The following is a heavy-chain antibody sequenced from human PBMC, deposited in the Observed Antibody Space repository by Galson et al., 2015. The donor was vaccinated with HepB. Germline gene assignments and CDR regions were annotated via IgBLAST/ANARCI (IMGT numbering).Heavy chain of an antibody. CDR3: ARPWMTTVTTIAFDY. CDR1: GFTFSTYS. Sequence: SLRLSCAASGFTFSTYSMNWVRQAPGKGLEWVSYISSSSSPIYYADSVKGRFTISRDNAKNSLYLQMNSLRDEDTAVYYCARPWMTTVTTIAFDYWGQGTLVTVSS. V-gene: IGHV3-48*02. D-gene: IGHD4-17*01. CDR2: ISSSSSPI. J-gene: IGHJ4*02.